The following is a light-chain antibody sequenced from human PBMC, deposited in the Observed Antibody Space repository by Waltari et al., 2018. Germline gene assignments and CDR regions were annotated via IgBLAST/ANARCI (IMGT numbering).Light chain of an antibody. CDR3: QQSYSTQWT. CDR2: AAA. V-gene: IGKV1-39*01. J-gene: IGKJ1*01. CDR1: KSISSY. Sequence: DIQMTQSPSSLSASVGDRVTITCRASKSISSYLNWYQQKPGKAPKLLIYAAASLKSGAPSRFSGSRSVTDFTINNSSQKPEDFATYYCQQSYSTQWTFGQGTNVENK.